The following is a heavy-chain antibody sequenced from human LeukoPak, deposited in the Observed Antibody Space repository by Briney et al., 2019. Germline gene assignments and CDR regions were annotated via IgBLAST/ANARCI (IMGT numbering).Heavy chain of an antibody. CDR3: VMTAGPPTDH. CDR1: GFTFNDYY. CDR2: ISAGGYPI. Sequence: GSLRLSCTGSGFTFNDYYMSWVRQAPGKGLEWLSFISAGGYPIYYADSVRGRFTISRDTAKNSLYLQMNSLRVEDTAVYYCVMTAGPPTDHWGQGALVTVSS. J-gene: IGHJ4*01. V-gene: IGHV3-11*04.